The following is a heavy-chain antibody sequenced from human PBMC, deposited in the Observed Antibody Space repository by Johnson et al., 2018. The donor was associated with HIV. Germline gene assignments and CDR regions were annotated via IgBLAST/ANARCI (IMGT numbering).Heavy chain of an antibody. Sequence: QVQLVESGGGLVQPGRSLRLSCAASRFTFSAYPMHWVRQAPGKGLEWVAVISYDGSNKYYADSVKGRFTISRDNSKNTLYLQMNSLRAEDTAVYYCARAGAVGFDAFDIWGQGTMVTVSS. CDR2: ISYDGSNK. CDR3: ARAGAVGFDAFDI. V-gene: IGHV3-30-3*01. J-gene: IGHJ3*02. D-gene: IGHD6-19*01. CDR1: RFTFSAYP.